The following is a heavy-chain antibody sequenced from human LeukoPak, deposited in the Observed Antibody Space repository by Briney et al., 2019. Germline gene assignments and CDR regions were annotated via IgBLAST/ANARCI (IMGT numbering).Heavy chain of an antibody. CDR3: ARLTAYYYMDV. CDR2: IYYSGST. D-gene: IGHD5-18*01. V-gene: IGHV4-59*01. J-gene: IGHJ6*03. CDR1: GYSIRSGYH. Sequence: SETLSLTCSVSGYSIRSGYHWAWIRQPPGKGLEWIGYIYYSGSTNYNPSLKSRVTISVDTSKNQFSLKLSSVTAADTVVYYCARLTAYYYMDVWGKGTTVTVSS.